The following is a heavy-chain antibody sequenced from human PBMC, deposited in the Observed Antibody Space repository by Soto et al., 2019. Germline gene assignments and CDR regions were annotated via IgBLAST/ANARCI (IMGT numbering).Heavy chain of an antibody. CDR1: GYTFTSYG. CDR3: ATGPTVTLYYYYYGMDV. V-gene: IGHV1-18*01. D-gene: IGHD4-17*01. Sequence: ASVKVSCKASGYTFTSYGISWVRQAPGQGLEWMGWISAYNGNTNYAQKLQGRVTMTTDTSTSTAYMELRSLRSDDTAVYYCATGPTVTLYYYYYGMDVWGQGTMVTVSS. CDR2: ISAYNGNT. J-gene: IGHJ6*02.